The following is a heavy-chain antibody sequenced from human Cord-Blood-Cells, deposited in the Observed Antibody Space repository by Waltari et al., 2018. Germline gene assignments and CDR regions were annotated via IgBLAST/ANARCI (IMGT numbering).Heavy chain of an antibody. CDR3: ARGPLYYYGSGSYYKDPYFDY. CDR1: GGSFSGYY. Sequence: QVQLQQWGAGLLKPSETLSLTCAVYGGSFSGYYWSWIRQPPGKGLEWIGEINHSGSTNYNPSLKSRVTISVDTSKNQFSLKLSSVTAADTAVYYCARGPLYYYGSGSYYKDPYFDYWGQGTLVTVSS. CDR2: INHSGST. V-gene: IGHV4-34*01. D-gene: IGHD3-10*01. J-gene: IGHJ4*02.